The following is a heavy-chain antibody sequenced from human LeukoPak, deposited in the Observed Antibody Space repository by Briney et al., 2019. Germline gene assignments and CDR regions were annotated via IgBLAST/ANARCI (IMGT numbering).Heavy chain of an antibody. CDR3: TCHSGWSGPSE. D-gene: IGHD6-19*01. CDR2: IFHSGST. CDR1: GGSIGSSW. J-gene: IGHJ4*02. V-gene: IGHV4-4*02. Sequence: PSGTLSLTCAVSGGSIGSSWWSWVRQPPGKGLEWIGEIFHSGSTNYNPSLKSRVTISVDKSKNHFSLELTSVTAADTAVYYCTCHSGWSGPSEWGQGTLVIVSS.